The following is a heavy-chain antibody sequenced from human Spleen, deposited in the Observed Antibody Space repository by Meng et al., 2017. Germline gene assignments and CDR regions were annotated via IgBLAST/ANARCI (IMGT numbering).Heavy chain of an antibody. Sequence: QLELLVAGVGLVKPGESSSVSVGASGFTCREFYSSWMRQASGRGLEWVSHISDRGSPIYYADSVKGRFTISRDNAKNSLYLQMDSLRAEDTAVYYCVRDDYGDFWGQGTLVTVSS. CDR1: GFTCREFY. V-gene: IGHV3-11*01. CDR3: VRDDYGDF. J-gene: IGHJ4*02. CDR2: ISDRGSPI.